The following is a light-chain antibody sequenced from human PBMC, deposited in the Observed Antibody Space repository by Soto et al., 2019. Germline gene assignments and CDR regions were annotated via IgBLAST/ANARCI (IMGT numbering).Light chain of an antibody. CDR3: QKYDSAPWT. J-gene: IGKJ1*01. V-gene: IGKV1-27*01. CDR1: RALSNN. CDR2: AAS. Sequence: DIQMTQSPSSFPASVKEEVTLTGRRSRALSNNLAWFQKKPGKVPKLLIYAASTLQSGVPSRFSGSGSGTDFTLTISSLQPEDVGTYYCQKYDSAPWTFGQGTKVEIK.